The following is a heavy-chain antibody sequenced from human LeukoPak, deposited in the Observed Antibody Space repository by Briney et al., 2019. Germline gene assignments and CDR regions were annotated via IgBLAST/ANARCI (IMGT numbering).Heavy chain of an antibody. J-gene: IGHJ4*02. CDR3: ARGGGSFDY. CDR2: IYYSGST. D-gene: IGHD3-16*01. CDR1: GGSITSYY. V-gene: IGHV4-59*12. Sequence: SETLSLTCTVSGGSITSYYWSWIRQPPGKGLEWIGYIYYSGSTNYNPSLKSRVTISVDTSKNQFSLRLSSVTAADTAVYYCARGGGSFDYWGQGTLVTVSS.